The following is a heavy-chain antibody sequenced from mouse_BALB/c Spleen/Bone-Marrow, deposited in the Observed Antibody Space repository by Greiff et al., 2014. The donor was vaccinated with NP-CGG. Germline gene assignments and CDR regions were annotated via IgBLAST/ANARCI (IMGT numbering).Heavy chain of an antibody. CDR1: GYTFTTYW. J-gene: IGHJ4*01. D-gene: IGHD2-14*01. CDR2: IYPGDGDT. CDR3: ARYYRYDGGYAMAY. V-gene: IGHV1-87*01. Sequence: QVQLQQSGAELARPGASVKLSCKASGYTFTTYWMQWVKQRPGQGLEWIGVIYPGDGDTRYTQKFKGKATLTADKSSSTAYMQLSSLASEDSAVYYCARYYRYDGGYAMAYWGQGTSVTVSS.